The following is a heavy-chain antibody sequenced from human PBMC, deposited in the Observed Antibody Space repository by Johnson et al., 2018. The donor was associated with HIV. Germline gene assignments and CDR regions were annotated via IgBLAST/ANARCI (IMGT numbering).Heavy chain of an antibody. CDR3: AKDMGRYSGSYGNYDAFDI. CDR1: GFTFDDYA. D-gene: IGHD1-26*01. J-gene: IGHJ3*02. V-gene: IGHV3-9*01. Sequence: VQLVESGGALVQPGRSLRLSCAASGFTFDDYAMHWVRQAPGKGLEWVSGISWNSGNKGYVDSVKGRFTISRDNSKNSLYLQMNSLRTEDTALYYCAKDMGRYSGSYGNYDAFDIWGQGTMVTVSS. CDR2: ISWNSGNK.